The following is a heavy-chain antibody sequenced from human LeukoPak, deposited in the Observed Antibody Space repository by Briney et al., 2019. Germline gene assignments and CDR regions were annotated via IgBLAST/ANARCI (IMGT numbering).Heavy chain of an antibody. Sequence: SETLSLTCTVSGGSISSSTYYWGWIRQPPGKGLEWIGYIYYSGSTYYNPSLKSRVTISVDTSKNQFSLKLSSVTAADTAVYYCARDMRGEWEPQAFDYWGQGTLVTVSS. J-gene: IGHJ4*02. CDR2: IYYSGST. V-gene: IGHV4-39*07. CDR1: GGSISSSTYY. D-gene: IGHD1-26*01. CDR3: ARDMRGEWEPQAFDY.